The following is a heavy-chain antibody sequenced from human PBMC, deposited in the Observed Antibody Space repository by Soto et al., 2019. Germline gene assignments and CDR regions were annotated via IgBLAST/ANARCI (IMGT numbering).Heavy chain of an antibody. CDR3: ARALPGYYDSSGYYYFDY. CDR1: GVTVSSNY. J-gene: IGHJ4*02. D-gene: IGHD3-22*01. V-gene: IGHV3-53*01. CDR2: IYSGGST. Sequence: GGSLRLSCAASGVTVSSNYMSWVRQAPGKGLEWVSVIYSGGSTYYADSVKGRFTISRDNSKNTLYLQMNSLRAEDTAVYYCARALPGYYDSSGYYYFDYWGQGTLVTVSS.